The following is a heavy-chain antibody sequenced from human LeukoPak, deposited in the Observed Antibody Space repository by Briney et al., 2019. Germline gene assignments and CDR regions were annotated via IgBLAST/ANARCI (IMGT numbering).Heavy chain of an antibody. Sequence: PGGSLRLSCAASGFTFSSYAISWVRQAPGQGLEWMGGIIPIFGTANYAQKFQGRVTITADESTSTAYMELSSLRSEDTAVYYCARGDTIFGVVAWFDPWGQGTLVTVSS. D-gene: IGHD3-3*01. CDR3: ARGDTIFGVVAWFDP. CDR1: GFTFSSYA. J-gene: IGHJ5*02. CDR2: IIPIFGTA. V-gene: IGHV1-69*01.